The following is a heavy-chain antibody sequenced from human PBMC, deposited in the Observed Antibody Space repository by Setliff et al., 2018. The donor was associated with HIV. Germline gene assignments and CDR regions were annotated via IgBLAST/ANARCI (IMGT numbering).Heavy chain of an antibody. CDR1: GLTFNRYW. J-gene: IGHJ4*01. V-gene: IGHV3-23*01. CDR3: AKDGIGGGAYPPYYFDY. CDR2: ISGSGGNT. D-gene: IGHD2-21*01. Sequence: GGSLRLSCVASGLTFNRYWMSWVRQVPGKGLEWVSVISGSGGNTYYADSVKGRFTISRDNSKNTLYLQMNRLRVEDTAVYYCAKDGIGGGAYPPYYFDYWGHGTLVTVSS.